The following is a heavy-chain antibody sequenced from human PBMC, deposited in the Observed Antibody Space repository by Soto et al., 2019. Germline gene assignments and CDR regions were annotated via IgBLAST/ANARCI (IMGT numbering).Heavy chain of an antibody. CDR1: GGSISSYH. CDR3: ARAPATMYFDY. J-gene: IGHJ4*02. CDR2: IYYSGST. V-gene: IGHV4-59*01. Sequence: PSETLSLTCTVSGGSISSYHWSWIRQPPGKGLEWIGYIYYSGSTNYNPSLKSRVTISVDTSKNQFSLKLSSVTAADTAVYYCARAPATMYFDYWGQGTLVTVSS. D-gene: IGHD2-2*01.